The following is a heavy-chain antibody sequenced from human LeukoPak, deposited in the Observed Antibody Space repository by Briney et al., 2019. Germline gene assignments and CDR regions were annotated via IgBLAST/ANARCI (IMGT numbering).Heavy chain of an antibody. J-gene: IGHJ5*01. Sequence: GGSLRLSCAASGFTFSDYWMHWVRQAPGKGLVWVSRIRGDGNDMNYADSVKGRFTISRENAKNMVYLQINSLRADDTAVYYCTRDRVLGSGSSDSWGQGTLVTVST. V-gene: IGHV3-74*01. CDR3: TRDRVLGSGSSDS. CDR2: IRGDGNDM. CDR1: GFTFSDYW. D-gene: IGHD3-10*01.